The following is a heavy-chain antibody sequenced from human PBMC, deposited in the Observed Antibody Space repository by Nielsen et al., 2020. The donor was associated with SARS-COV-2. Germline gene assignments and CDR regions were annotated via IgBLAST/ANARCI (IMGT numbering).Heavy chain of an antibody. V-gene: IGHV3-11*01. D-gene: IGHD6-6*01. J-gene: IGHJ3*02. CDR2: IKSSGSTI. Sequence: WIRQPPGKGLECISYIKSSGSTIYYADSVKGRFTISRDNSKNTLYLQMNSLRAEDTAVYYCARDVSSSSYDAFDIWGQGTMVTVSS. CDR3: ARDVSSSSYDAFDI.